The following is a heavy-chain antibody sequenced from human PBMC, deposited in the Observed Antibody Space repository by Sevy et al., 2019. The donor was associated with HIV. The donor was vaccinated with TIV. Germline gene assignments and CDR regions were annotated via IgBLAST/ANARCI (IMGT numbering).Heavy chain of an antibody. CDR3: ARGFYYYDSSGYYWP. CDR2: INPNSGGT. D-gene: IGHD3-22*01. Sequence: ASVKVSGKASGYTFTGYYMHWVRQAPGQGLEWMGWINPNSGGTNYAQKFQGRVTMNRDTSFSTAYMEMSRLRSDDTAVYYCARGFYYYDSSGYYWPWGQGTLVTVSS. V-gene: IGHV1-2*02. CDR1: GYTFTGYY. J-gene: IGHJ5*02.